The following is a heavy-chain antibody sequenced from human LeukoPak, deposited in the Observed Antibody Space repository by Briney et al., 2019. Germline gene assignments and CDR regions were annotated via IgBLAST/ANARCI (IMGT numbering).Heavy chain of an antibody. V-gene: IGHV1-2*04. D-gene: IGHD6-19*01. J-gene: IGHJ3*02. CDR2: INPNSGGT. CDR1: GYPFTGYY. CDR3: ARARYSSGWTHAFDI. Sequence: ASVKVSCKASGYPFTGYYMHWVRQAPGQGLEWMGWINPNSGGTNYAQKFQGWVTMTRDTSISTAYMELSRLRSDDTAVYYCARARYSSGWTHAFDIWGQGTMVTVSS.